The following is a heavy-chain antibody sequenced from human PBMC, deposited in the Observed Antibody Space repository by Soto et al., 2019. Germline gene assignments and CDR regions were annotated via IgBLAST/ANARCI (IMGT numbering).Heavy chain of an antibody. Sequence: EVQLLESGGGLVQPGGSLRLSCAASGFTFSTYAMSWVRQAPGKGLEWVSAIGGSDGSTHYADSVEGRLTISRDNSKNTLYLQINSLRAEDTAVYYCAKEGSPSYAFFDSWGQGTLVTVSS. J-gene: IGHJ4*02. CDR2: IGGSDGST. D-gene: IGHD2-8*01. CDR3: AKEGSPSYAFFDS. V-gene: IGHV3-23*01. CDR1: GFTFSTYA.